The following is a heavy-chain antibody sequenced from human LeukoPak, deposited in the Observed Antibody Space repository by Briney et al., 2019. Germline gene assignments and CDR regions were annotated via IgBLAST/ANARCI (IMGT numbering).Heavy chain of an antibody. Sequence: SGTLSLTCAVSGGSISSSNWWSWVRQPPGKGLEWIGEIYHSGSTNYNPSLKSRVTISVDKSKNQFSLKLSSVTAADTAVYYCAREYGDYVYWYFDLWGRGTLVTASS. CDR1: GGSISSSNW. CDR3: AREYGDYVYWYFDL. CDR2: IYHSGST. J-gene: IGHJ2*01. D-gene: IGHD4-17*01. V-gene: IGHV4-4*02.